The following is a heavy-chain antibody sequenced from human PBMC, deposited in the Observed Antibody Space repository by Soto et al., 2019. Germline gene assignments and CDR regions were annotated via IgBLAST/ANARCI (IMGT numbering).Heavy chain of an antibody. D-gene: IGHD3-16*02. CDR2: IIPIFGTA. CDR3: ARDGYDYVGGSYRSIDY. Sequence: QVQLVQSGAEVKKPGSSVKVSCKASGGTFSSYAISWVRQAPGQGLEWMGGIIPIFGTANYAQKFQGRVTITADESTSTAYMELSSLRSEDTAVYYCARDGYDYVGGSYRSIDYWGQGTLVTVSA. V-gene: IGHV1-69*01. CDR1: GGTFSSYA. J-gene: IGHJ4*02.